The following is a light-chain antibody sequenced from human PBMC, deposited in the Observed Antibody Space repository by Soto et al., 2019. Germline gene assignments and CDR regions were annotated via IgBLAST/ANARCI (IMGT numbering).Light chain of an antibody. CDR2: DNV. CDR3: GSWDNSLSSYV. Sequence: QSVLTQPPSVSATPGQKVTISCSGSGSNLGRNYVSWYQQLPGTAPKLLIYDNVYRFSGIPDRFSGYKSGTSATLGITGLQTGDEGDYYCGSWDNSLSSYVFGTGTKVTVL. V-gene: IGLV1-51*01. J-gene: IGLJ1*01. CDR1: GSNLGRNY.